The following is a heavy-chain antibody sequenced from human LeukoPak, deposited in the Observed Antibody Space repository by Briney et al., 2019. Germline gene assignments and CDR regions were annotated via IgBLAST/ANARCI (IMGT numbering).Heavy chain of an antibody. J-gene: IGHJ5*02. D-gene: IGHD6-13*01. V-gene: IGHV4-59*04. Sequence: SETLSLTCTVSGGSISSYYWGWIRQPPGKELEWIGTIYNSGSTYYNASLESRVTISVDTSKNQFSLKLSSVTAADTAVYYCARAYSSSWYFNWFDPWGQGTLVTVSS. CDR1: GGSISSYY. CDR3: ARAYSSSWYFNWFDP. CDR2: IYNSGST.